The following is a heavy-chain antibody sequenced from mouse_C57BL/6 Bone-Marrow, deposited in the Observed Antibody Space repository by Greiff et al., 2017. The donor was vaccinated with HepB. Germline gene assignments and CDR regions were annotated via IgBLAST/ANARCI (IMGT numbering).Heavy chain of an antibody. J-gene: IGHJ4*01. CDR2: INPGSGGT. CDR3: ARGGYYAMDY. V-gene: IGHV1-54*01. Sequence: QVQLQQSGAELVRPGTSVKVSCKASGYAFTNYLIEWVKQRPGQGLEWIGVINPGSGGTNYNEKFKSKATLTVDKSSSTAYMQLSSLTSEDSAVYYCARGGYYAMDYWGQGTSVTVSS. CDR1: GYAFTNYL.